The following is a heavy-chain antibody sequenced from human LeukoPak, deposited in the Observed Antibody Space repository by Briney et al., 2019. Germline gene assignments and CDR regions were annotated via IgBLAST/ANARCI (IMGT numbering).Heavy chain of an antibody. V-gene: IGHV4-38-2*02. CDR2: IYHSGST. J-gene: IGHJ3*02. CDR3: ARWGSYYYDSSGYDAFDI. Sequence: PSETLSLTCTVSGYSISSGYYWGWIRQPPGKGLEWIGSIYHSGSTYYNPSLKSRVTISVDTSKNQFSLKLGSVTAADTAVYYCARWGSYYYDSSGYDAFDIWGQGTMVTVSS. D-gene: IGHD3-22*01. CDR1: GYSISSGYY.